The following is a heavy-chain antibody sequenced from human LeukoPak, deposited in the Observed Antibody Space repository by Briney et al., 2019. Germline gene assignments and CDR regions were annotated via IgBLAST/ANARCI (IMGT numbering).Heavy chain of an antibody. CDR3: ARVLSSGQRLAGYYFDS. CDR1: GFTFSSYW. Sequence: PGGSPRFSCAASGFTFSSYWMTWVRQAPGKGLEWVAIIKADGSEKYYVDSVEGRFTISRDNAKNSLYLQMNSLRAEDTAVYYCARVLSSGQRLAGYYFDSWGQGTLVTVSS. V-gene: IGHV3-7*01. CDR2: IKADGSEK. D-gene: IGHD6-19*01. J-gene: IGHJ4*02.